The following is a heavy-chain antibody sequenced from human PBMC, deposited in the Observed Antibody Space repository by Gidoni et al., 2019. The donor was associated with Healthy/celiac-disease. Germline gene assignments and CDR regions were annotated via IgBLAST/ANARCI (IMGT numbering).Heavy chain of an antibody. Sequence: QVQLVESGGGVVQPGRSLRLSCAASGFTFSSYAMHWVRQAPGKGLEWVAVISYDGSNKYYADSVKGRFTISRDNSKNTLYLQMNSLRAEDTAVYYCARDLGGYKGYYGMDVWGQGTTVTVSS. CDR1: GFTFSSYA. CDR2: ISYDGSNK. D-gene: IGHD1-20*01. CDR3: ARDLGGYKGYYGMDV. V-gene: IGHV3-30-3*01. J-gene: IGHJ6*02.